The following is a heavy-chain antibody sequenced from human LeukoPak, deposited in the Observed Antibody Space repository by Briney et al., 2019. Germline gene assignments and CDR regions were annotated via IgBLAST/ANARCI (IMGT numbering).Heavy chain of an antibody. CDR1: GITFSNYG. CDR2: ITTSGAGT. Sequence: GGSLRLSCAASGITFSNYGMSWVRQAPGKGLEWVSSITTSGAGTTCVDSVKGRFTISRDNSKNTLYLQMNSLRAEDTAVYYCARDLEIGSSSYYFDYWGQGTLVTVSS. V-gene: IGHV3-23*01. CDR3: ARDLEIGSSSYYFDY. D-gene: IGHD3-3*01. J-gene: IGHJ4*02.